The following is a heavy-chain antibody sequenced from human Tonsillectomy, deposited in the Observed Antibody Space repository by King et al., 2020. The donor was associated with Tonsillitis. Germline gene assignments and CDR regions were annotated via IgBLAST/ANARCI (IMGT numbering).Heavy chain of an antibody. CDR3: AKAPTVQHGSDDACDI. Sequence: VQLVESGGGLVQPGGSLRLSCAASGFTFSSYAMSWVRQAPGKGLQWVSTISGSGGSTYYTDSVKGRFTISRDTSQKTLYLQMHILRGEDTDVYCCAKAPTVQHGSDDACDIWGQGTMVTVSS. CDR2: ISGSGGST. V-gene: IGHV3-23*04. D-gene: IGHD3-10*01. J-gene: IGHJ3*02. CDR1: GFTFSSYA.